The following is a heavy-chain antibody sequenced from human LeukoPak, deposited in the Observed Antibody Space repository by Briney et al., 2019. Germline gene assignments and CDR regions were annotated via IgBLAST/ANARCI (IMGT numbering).Heavy chain of an antibody. V-gene: IGHV3-30*03. D-gene: IGHD5-18*01. CDR3: ARDLEGVRGYTYSSWGDS. CDR2: ISYDGSNK. Sequence: QSGGSLRLSCAASGFTFSSYGMRWVRQAPGKGLEWVAVISYDGSNKYYADSVKGRFTISRDNSKNTLYLQMNSLRAEDTAVYYCARDLEGVRGYTYSSWGDSWGQGTLVTVSS. CDR1: GFTFSSYG. J-gene: IGHJ4*02.